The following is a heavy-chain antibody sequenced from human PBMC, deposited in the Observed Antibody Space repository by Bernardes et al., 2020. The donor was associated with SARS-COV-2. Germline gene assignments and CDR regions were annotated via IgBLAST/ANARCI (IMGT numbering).Heavy chain of an antibody. CDR3: ARQPRITIFGVVIDYYYGMDV. V-gene: IGHV4-39*01. CDR2: IYYSGST. Sequence: SETLSLTCTVSGGSISSSSYYWGWLRQPPGKGLEWIGSIYYSGSTYYNPSLKSRVTISVDTSKNQFSLKLSSVTAADTAVYYCARQPRITIFGVVIDYYYGMDVWGQGTTVTVSS. D-gene: IGHD3-3*01. J-gene: IGHJ6*02. CDR1: GGSISSSSYY.